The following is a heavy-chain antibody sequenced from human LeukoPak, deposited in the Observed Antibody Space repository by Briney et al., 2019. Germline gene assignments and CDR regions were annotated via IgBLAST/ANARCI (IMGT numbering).Heavy chain of an antibody. V-gene: IGHV4-61*02. J-gene: IGHJ6*03. D-gene: IGHD3-10*01. CDR1: GGSISSGSYY. Sequence: PSETLSLTCTVSGGSISSGSYYWSWIRQPAGKGLEWIGRIYTSGSTNYNPSLKSRVTISVDTSKNQFSLKLSSVTAADTAVYYCARLTMVRGVIITKNYYYYYMDVWGKGTTVTISS. CDR2: IYTSGST. CDR3: ARLTMVRGVIITKNYYYYYMDV.